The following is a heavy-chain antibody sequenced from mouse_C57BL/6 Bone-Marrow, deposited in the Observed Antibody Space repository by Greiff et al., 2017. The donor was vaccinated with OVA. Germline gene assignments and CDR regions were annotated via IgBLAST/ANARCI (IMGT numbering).Heavy chain of an antibody. J-gene: IGHJ3*01. CDR1: GYTFTSYW. V-gene: IGHV1-74*01. CDR2: IYPSDSDT. CDR3: ARGSGSGYEAY. Sequence: QVQLQQPGAELVKPGASVKVSCKASGYTFTSYWMHWVKQRPGQGLEWIGRIYPSDSDTNYNQKFKGKATLTVDKSSSTAYMQLSSLTSEDSAVYYCARGSGSGYEAYWGQGTLVTVSA. D-gene: IGHD3-2*02.